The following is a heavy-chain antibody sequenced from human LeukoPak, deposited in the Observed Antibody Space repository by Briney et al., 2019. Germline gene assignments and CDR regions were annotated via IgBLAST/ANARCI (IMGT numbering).Heavy chain of an antibody. J-gene: IGHJ3*02. CDR2: INPSGGST. V-gene: IGHV1-46*01. CDR1: GYTFTSYY. Sequence: ASVKVSCKASGYTFTSYYMHWVRQAPGQGLEWMGIINPSGGSTSYAQKFQGRVTMTRDTSTSTVYMELSSLGSEDTAVYYCARRWPSSIPNHDAFDIWGQGTMVTVSS. CDR3: ARRWPSSIPNHDAFDI. D-gene: IGHD6-13*01.